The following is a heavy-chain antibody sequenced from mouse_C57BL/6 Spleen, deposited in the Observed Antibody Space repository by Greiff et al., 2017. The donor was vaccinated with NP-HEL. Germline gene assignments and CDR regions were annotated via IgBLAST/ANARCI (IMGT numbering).Heavy chain of an antibody. V-gene: IGHV1-54*01. CDR3: ARGTTVAPDV. J-gene: IGHJ1*03. CDR1: GYAFTNYL. Sequence: VQLQQSGAELVRPGTSVKVSCKASGYAFTNYLIEWVKQRPGQGLEWIGVINPGSGGTNYNEKFKGKATLTADKSSSTAYMQLSSLTSEDSAVYFGARGTTVAPDVWGTGTTVTVSS. D-gene: IGHD1-1*01. CDR2: INPGSGGT.